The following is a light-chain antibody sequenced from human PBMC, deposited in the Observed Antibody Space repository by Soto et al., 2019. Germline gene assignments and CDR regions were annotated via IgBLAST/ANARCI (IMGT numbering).Light chain of an antibody. CDR2: NAS. V-gene: IGKV1-5*03. CDR1: QSVSSW. J-gene: IGKJ1*01. CDR3: QQYYSYSWT. Sequence: DIQMTQSPSTLSSSVGDRVTITCLASQSVSSWLAWYQHKPVKAPKLMIYNASSLESGVPSRVSGSGSGTVFTLPISSLQPDDFATYYCQQYYSYSWTFGQGTKVEIK.